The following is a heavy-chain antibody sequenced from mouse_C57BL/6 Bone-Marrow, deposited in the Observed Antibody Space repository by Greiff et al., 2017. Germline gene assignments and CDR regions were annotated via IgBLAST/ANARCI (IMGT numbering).Heavy chain of an antibody. V-gene: IGHV14-4*01. J-gene: IGHJ3*01. CDR1: GFNIKDDY. CDR3: TTPYDYDDPRGFAY. Sequence: DVQLQESGAELVRPGASVKLSCTASGFNIKDDYMHWVKQRPEQGLEWIGWIDPENGDTEYASKFQGKATITADTSSNTAYLQLSSLTSEDTAVYYCTTPYDYDDPRGFAYWGQGTLVTVSA. D-gene: IGHD2-4*01. CDR2: IDPENGDT.